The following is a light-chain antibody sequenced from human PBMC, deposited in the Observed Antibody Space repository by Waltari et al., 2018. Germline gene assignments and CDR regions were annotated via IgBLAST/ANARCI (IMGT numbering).Light chain of an antibody. CDR2: WAS. CDR3: QQHHSAPLT. V-gene: IGKV4-1*01. CDR1: QSCLSNNQNY. J-gene: IGKJ4*01. Sequence: DFVMTQSPDSLAVSLGDRATINCRSSQSCLSNNQNYLAWYQQKPGQPPKLLIYWASTRASGVPDRFGGSGSGTDFTLTISSLQAEDVAVYYCQQHHSAPLTFGGGTKVEI.